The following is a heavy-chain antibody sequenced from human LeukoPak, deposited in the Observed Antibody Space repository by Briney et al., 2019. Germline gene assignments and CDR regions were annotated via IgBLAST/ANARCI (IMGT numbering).Heavy chain of an antibody. D-gene: IGHD6-19*01. CDR2: IYSGGST. CDR3: ARVSSSGWLGGFDY. J-gene: IGHJ4*02. Sequence: GGSLRLSCAAPGFTVSSNYMSWVRQAPGKGLEWVSVIYSGGSTYYADSVKGRFTISRHNSKNTLYLQMNSLRAEDTAVYYCARVSSSGWLGGFDYWGQGTLVTVSS. CDR1: GFTVSSNY. V-gene: IGHV3-53*04.